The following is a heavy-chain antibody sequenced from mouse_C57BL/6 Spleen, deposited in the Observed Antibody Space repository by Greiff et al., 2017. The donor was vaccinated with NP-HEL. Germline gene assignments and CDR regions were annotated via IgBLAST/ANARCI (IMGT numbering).Heavy chain of an antibody. J-gene: IGHJ1*03. CDR1: GFTFSSYG. Sequence: EVKLVESGGDLVKPGGSLKLSCAASGFTFSSYGMSWVRQTPDKRLEWVATISSGGSYTYYPDSVKGRFTISRDNAKNTLYLQMSSLKSEDTAMYYCARPLPRYFDVWGTGTTVTVST. V-gene: IGHV5-6*01. CDR2: ISSGGSYT. CDR3: ARPLPRYFDV.